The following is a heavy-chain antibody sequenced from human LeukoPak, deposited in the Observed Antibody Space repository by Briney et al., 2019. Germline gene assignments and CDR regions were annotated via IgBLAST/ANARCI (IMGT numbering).Heavy chain of an antibody. CDR2: IYYSGST. V-gene: IGHV4-31*03. D-gene: IGHD5-18*01. Sequence: SETLSLTCTVSGGSISSGDYYWSWIRQHPGKGLEWIGYIYYSGSTYYNPSLKSRVTISVDTSKNQFSLKLSSVTAADTAVYYCARVLIQLWLLFDYWGQGTLVTVSS. CDR3: ARVLIQLWLLFDY. CDR1: GGSISSGDYY. J-gene: IGHJ4*02.